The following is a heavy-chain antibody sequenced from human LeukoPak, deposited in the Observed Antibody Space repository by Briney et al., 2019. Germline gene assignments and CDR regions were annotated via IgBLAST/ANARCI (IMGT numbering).Heavy chain of an antibody. D-gene: IGHD6-13*01. V-gene: IGHV3-9*01. CDR3: AKDIGTIQQLVDY. J-gene: IGHJ4*02. CDR2: ISWNSGSI. Sequence: GGSLRLSCAASGFTFDDYAMHWVRQAPGKGLEWVSGISWNSGSIGYADSVKGRFTISRDNAKNSLYLQMNSLRAEDTALYYCAKDIGTIQQLVDYWGQGALVTVSS. CDR1: GFTFDDYA.